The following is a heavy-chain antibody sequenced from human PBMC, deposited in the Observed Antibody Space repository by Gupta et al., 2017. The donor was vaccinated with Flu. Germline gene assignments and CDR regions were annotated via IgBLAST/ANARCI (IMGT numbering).Heavy chain of an antibody. J-gene: IGHJ4*02. CDR1: GGSITSGGYY. D-gene: IGHD1-26*01. CDR2: IYYSGST. V-gene: IGHV4-31*03. Sequence: QVQLQESGPGLLKPSQTLSLTCTVSGGSITSGGYYWSWIRQHPGKGLEWIGYIYYSGSTYYNPSLKSRVTISVDTSKNQFSLKLSSVTAADTAVYYCARGEATTGYYYFDYWGQGTLVTVSS. CDR3: ARGEATTGYYYFDY.